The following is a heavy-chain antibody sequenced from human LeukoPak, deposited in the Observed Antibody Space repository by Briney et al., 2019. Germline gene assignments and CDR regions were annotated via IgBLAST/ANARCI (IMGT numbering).Heavy chain of an antibody. CDR2: IKQVGSEK. Sequence: GGSLRLSCAASGLTFSSYWMSWVRQAPGKGLEWVANIKQVGSEKYYVDSVKGRFTISRDNAKNSLYLQMNSLRAEDTAVYYCASSGSLDYWGQGTLVTVSS. CDR1: GLTFSSYW. V-gene: IGHV3-7*03. J-gene: IGHJ4*02. CDR3: ASSGSLDY. D-gene: IGHD3-10*01.